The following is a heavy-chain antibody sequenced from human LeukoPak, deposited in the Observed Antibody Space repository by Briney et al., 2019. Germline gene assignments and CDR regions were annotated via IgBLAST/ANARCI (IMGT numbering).Heavy chain of an antibody. D-gene: IGHD6-19*01. J-gene: IGHJ5*02. CDR3: TTLTGYSSGWHNWFDP. Sequence: GGSLRLSCAASGFTFSGSAMHWVRQASGKGLEWVGRIRSKANSYATAYAASVKGRFTISRDDSKNTAYLQMNSLKIEDTAVYYCTTLTGYSSGWHNWFDPWGQGTLVTVSS. CDR2: IRSKANSYAT. V-gene: IGHV3-73*01. CDR1: GFTFSGSA.